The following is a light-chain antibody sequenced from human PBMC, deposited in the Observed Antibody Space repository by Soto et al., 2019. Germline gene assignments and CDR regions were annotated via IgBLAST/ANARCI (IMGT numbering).Light chain of an antibody. V-gene: IGKV3D-20*02. J-gene: IGKJ5*01. CDR2: GAS. Sequence: EIVLTQSPGTLSLSPGERATLSCRASQSVSSSYLAWYQQKPGQAPRLLIYGASSRATGIPDRFSGSGSGTDFTLTISSLEPEDFAVYYCQQRSNWPRRDTFGQGTRLEIK. CDR1: QSVSSSY. CDR3: QQRSNWPRRDT.